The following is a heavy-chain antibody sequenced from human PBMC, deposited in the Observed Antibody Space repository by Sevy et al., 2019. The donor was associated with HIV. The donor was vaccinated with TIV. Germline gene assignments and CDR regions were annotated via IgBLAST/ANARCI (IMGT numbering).Heavy chain of an antibody. CDR1: GFTFSSYS. V-gene: IGHV3-21*01. CDR2: ISSSSSYI. J-gene: IGHJ4*02. CDR3: ARGYCTGGVCSYIGGDFDY. Sequence: GGSLRLSCAASGFTFSSYSMNWVRQAPGKGLEWVSSISSSSSYIYYADSVKGRLTISRDNAKNSLELQMNSLRAEDTAVYYCARGYCTGGVCSYIGGDFDYWGQGTLVTVSS. D-gene: IGHD2-8*02.